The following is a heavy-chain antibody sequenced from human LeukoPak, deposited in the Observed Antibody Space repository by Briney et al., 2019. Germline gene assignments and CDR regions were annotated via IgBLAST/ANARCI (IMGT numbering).Heavy chain of an antibody. D-gene: IGHD3-22*01. V-gene: IGHV3-23*01. CDR1: GFTFSSYA. CDR3: ARNPRGSGSYYFDY. CDR2: ISGSGGST. J-gene: IGHJ4*02. Sequence: PGGSLRLSCAASGFTFSSYAMSWVRQAPGKGLEWVSAISGSGGSTYYADSVKGRFTISRDNSKNTLYLQMNSLRAEDTAVYYCARNPRGSGSYYFDYWGQGTLVTVSS.